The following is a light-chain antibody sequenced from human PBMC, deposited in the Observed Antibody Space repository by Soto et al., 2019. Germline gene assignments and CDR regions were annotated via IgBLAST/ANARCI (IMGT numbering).Light chain of an antibody. V-gene: IGKV2-30*02. Sequence: DVVMTQSPLSLPVTLGQPASISCRSNQILVHSDGIAYFSWCQQRPGRSPRRLIYKVSNRDSGVPARFSGSGSGNDFALKISRVEAEDVGVYYCRQGTHWPITFGQGTRLEIK. CDR1: QILVHSDGIAY. CDR3: RQGTHWPIT. CDR2: KVS. J-gene: IGKJ5*01.